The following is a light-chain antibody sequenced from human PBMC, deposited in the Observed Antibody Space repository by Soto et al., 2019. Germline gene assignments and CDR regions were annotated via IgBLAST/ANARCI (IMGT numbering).Light chain of an antibody. CDR3: SSYTSSSTWV. Sequence: QSALTQPASVSGSPGQSITISCTGTSSDVGGYNYVSWYQQHPGKAPKLMIYEVSNRPSGVSHRFSGSKSGNTASLTISGLQAEDEADYYYSSYTSSSTWVFGGGTKLTVL. V-gene: IGLV2-14*01. J-gene: IGLJ3*02. CDR2: EVS. CDR1: SSDVGGYNY.